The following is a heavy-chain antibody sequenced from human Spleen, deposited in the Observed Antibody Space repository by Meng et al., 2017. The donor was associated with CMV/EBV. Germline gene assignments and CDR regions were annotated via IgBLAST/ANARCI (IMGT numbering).Heavy chain of an antibody. J-gene: IGHJ5*02. CDR1: GYSFITYY. CDR2: VSAHTTNT. V-gene: IGHV1-18*01. D-gene: IGHD4-11*01. CDR3: AKDPTLYSHYASSWFNP. Sequence: ASVKVSCKASGYSFITYYIHWVRQAPGQGLEWMGWVSAHTTNTHYAEYLQGRVTMTTDTSTNTVYLELRSLRSDDTAVYYCAKDPTLYSHYASSWFNPWGQGTLVTVSS.